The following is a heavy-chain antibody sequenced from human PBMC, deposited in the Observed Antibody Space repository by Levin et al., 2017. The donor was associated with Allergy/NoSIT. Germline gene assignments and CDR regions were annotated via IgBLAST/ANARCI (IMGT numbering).Heavy chain of an antibody. Sequence: ASVKVSCKASGYTFTSYYIHWVRQAPGQGLEWMGLINPSGGSTSYAQKFQDRVTMTRDTSTSTVYMELSSLRSEDTAVYSCARDIAVTAALDYWGQGTLITVSS. CDR3: ARDIAVTAALDY. J-gene: IGHJ4*02. D-gene: IGHD2-21*02. V-gene: IGHV1-46*01. CDR2: INPSGGST. CDR1: GYTFTSYY.